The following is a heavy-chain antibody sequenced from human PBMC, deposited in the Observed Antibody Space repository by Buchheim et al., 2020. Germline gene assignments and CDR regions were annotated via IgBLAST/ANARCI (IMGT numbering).Heavy chain of an antibody. D-gene: IGHD6-6*01. CDR3: ARDLRSSSSRTSDWFDP. CDR2: ISSSSSTI. V-gene: IGHV3-48*01. CDR1: GFTFSSYS. Sequence: EVQLVESGGGLVQPGGSLRLSCAASGFTFSSYSMNWVRQAPGKGLEWVSYISSSSSTIYYADSVKGRFTISRDNAKNSLYLQMNSLRAEDTAVYYCARDLRSSSSRTSDWFDPWGQGTL. J-gene: IGHJ5*02.